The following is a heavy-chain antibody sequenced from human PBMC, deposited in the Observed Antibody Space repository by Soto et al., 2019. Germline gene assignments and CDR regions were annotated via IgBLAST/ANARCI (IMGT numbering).Heavy chain of an antibody. J-gene: IGHJ4*02. D-gene: IGHD2-15*01. Sequence: PGGSLRLSCEASGFTFSSYAMSWVRQAPGKGLEWVSAISGSGGSTYYADSVKGRFTISRDNSKNTLYLQMNSLRAEDTAVYYCAKTLKLVECSGGSCYSSHYFDYWGQGTLVTVSS. CDR3: AKTLKLVECSGGSCYSSHYFDY. V-gene: IGHV3-23*01. CDR1: GFTFSSYA. CDR2: ISGSGGST.